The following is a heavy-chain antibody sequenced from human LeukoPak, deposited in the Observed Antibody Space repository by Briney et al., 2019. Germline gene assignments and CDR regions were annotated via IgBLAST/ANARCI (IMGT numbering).Heavy chain of an antibody. CDR3: ARGYYDSSGYYYYYYYMDV. CDR1: GGSFSGYY. CDR2: INHSGST. V-gene: IGHV4-34*01. Sequence: SETLSLTCAVYGGSFSGYYWSWIRQPPGKGLEWIGEINHSGSTNYNPSLKSRVTISVDTSKNQFSLKLSSVTAADTAVYYCARGYYDSSGYYYYYYYMDVWGKGTTVTVSS. J-gene: IGHJ6*03. D-gene: IGHD3-22*01.